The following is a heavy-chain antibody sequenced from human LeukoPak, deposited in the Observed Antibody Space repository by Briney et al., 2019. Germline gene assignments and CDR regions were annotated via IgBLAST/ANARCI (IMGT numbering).Heavy chain of an antibody. CDR1: GFTFSSYN. V-gene: IGHV3-21*01. Sequence: GGSLRLSCAASGFTFSSYNMNWVRQAPGKGLEWVSSITSSSGYMYYADSVKGRFTISRDNAKNSLYLQMNSLRAEDTAVYYCARDRVGSFDYWGQGTLVTVSS. CDR3: ARDRVGSFDY. CDR2: ITSSSGYM. D-gene: IGHD3-10*01. J-gene: IGHJ4*02.